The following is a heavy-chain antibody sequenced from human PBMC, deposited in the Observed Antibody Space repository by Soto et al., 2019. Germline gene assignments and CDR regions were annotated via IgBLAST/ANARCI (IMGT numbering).Heavy chain of an antibody. D-gene: IGHD1-7*01. V-gene: IGHV4-39*01. Sequence: SETLSLTCTVSGGSISSSSYYWGWIRQPPGKGLEWIGSIYYSGSTYYNPSLKSRVTISVDTSKNQFSLKLSSVTAADTAVYYCSRLSKLELVYLFDPWGQGTLVTVSS. CDR1: GGSISSSSYY. CDR3: SRLSKLELVYLFDP. CDR2: IYYSGST. J-gene: IGHJ5*02.